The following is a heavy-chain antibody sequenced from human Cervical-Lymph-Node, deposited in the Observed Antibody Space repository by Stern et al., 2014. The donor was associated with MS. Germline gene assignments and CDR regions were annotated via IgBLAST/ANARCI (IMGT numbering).Heavy chain of an antibody. J-gene: IGHJ5*02. V-gene: IGHV5-51*03. CDR2: NYPGNSDT. Sequence: EVQLVESGAEVKKPGESLKISCKGSEYNFNTHWIAWVRQMPGKGLEWPGNNYPGNSDTRYNPSLQGQVSISADKSINTAYLHFSSLKASDSAMYFCARHGGPNWNHEAHNWFDPWGQGTLVTVSS. D-gene: IGHD1-14*01. CDR1: EYNFNTHW. CDR3: ARHGGPNWNHEAHNWFDP.